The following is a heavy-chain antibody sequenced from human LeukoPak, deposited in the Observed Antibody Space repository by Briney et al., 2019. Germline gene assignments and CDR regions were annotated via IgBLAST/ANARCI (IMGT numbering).Heavy chain of an antibody. D-gene: IGHD6-13*01. CDR2: IYYSGST. Sequence: TSETLSLTCTVSGGSISSSSYYWCWIRQPPGKGLEWIGSIYYSGSTYYNPSLKSRVTISVDTSKNQFSLKLSSVTAADTAVYYCARDGDLSQQLVRGFDYWGQGTLVTVSS. CDR3: ARDGDLSQQLVRGFDY. CDR1: GGSISSSSYY. J-gene: IGHJ4*02. V-gene: IGHV4-39*07.